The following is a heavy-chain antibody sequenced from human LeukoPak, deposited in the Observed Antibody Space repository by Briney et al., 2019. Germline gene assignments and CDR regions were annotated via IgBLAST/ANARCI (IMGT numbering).Heavy chain of an antibody. CDR3: ARVGGDCGGDCYHYYSMDV. V-gene: IGHV4-4*07. J-gene: IGHJ6*03. CDR2: IYPTGST. CDR1: GGSISSYY. Sequence: SETLSLTCSVSGGSISSYYWSWIRKSDGRGLEWIGHIYPTGSTNYNPPLKSRVTISGDKSKNQCSLKLSSVTAADTAVYYCARVGGDCGGDCYHYYSMDVWGKGTTVTVSS. D-gene: IGHD2-21*02.